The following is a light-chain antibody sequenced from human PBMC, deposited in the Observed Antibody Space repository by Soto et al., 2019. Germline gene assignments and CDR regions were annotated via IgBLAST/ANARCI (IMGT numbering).Light chain of an antibody. V-gene: IGKV1-33*01. Sequence: DIQMTQSPSSLSASVGDRVTITCQASQEISNYLNWYQQKPGKAPKLLIYDASNLETGVPSRFSGSGSGTDSGFPISSLQREEIAQYYCQQCDNLPFTFGPGTQLDIK. J-gene: IGKJ3*01. CDR1: QEISNY. CDR3: QQCDNLPFT. CDR2: DAS.